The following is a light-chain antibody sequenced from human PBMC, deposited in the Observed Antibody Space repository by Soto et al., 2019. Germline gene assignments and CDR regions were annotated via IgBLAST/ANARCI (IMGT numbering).Light chain of an antibody. CDR1: QGVNNNY. V-gene: IGKV3-20*01. CDR2: GAS. J-gene: IGKJ4*01. Sequence: EIVLTQSPDTLSLSPGERGTLSCRASQGVNNNYLAWYQQKPGQAPRLLIYGASTRVTGIPDRFSGSGYGTDFTLTISRLEPEDLAVYYCQQYGISPFTFGGGTKVEIK. CDR3: QQYGISPFT.